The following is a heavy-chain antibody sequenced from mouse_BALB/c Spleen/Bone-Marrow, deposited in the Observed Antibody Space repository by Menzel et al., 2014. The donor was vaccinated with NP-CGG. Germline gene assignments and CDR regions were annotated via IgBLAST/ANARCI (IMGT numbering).Heavy chain of an antibody. J-gene: IGHJ1*01. V-gene: IGHV1-77*01. Sequence: VQLQQSGPELVKPGASVKMSCKASGYTFTDYVISWVKQRTGQGLEWIGEIYPGSGSTYYNEKFKGKATLTADKSPNTAYMQLSSLTSEDSAVYFCARYYDYDWYFDVWGAGTTVTASS. CDR2: IYPGSGST. CDR1: GYTFTDYV. CDR3: ARYYDYDWYFDV. D-gene: IGHD2-4*01.